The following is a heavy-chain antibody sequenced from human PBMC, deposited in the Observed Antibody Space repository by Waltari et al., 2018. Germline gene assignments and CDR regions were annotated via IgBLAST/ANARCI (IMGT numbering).Heavy chain of an antibody. CDR2: INPNSGGT. J-gene: IGHJ4*02. Sequence: QVQLVQSGAEVKKPGASVKVSCQASAYTFTGYYMPWVRQAPGQGLEWMGWINPNSGGTNYAQKFQGWVTMTRDTSISTAYMELSRLRSDDTAVYYCARASGYSYGLDYWGQGTLVTVSS. V-gene: IGHV1-2*04. CDR3: ARASGYSYGLDY. CDR1: AYTFTGYY. D-gene: IGHD5-18*01.